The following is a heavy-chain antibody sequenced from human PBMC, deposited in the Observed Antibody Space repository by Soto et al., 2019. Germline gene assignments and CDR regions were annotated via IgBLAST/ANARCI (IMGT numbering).Heavy chain of an antibody. Sequence: GGSQRLSYAASGFTFSDYAVSWVRQAPGKGLEWVSAVSGSGGSTYYADSVKGRFTISRDNSKNTLYLQMSSLRAEDTALYYCAKGWSDYFASWGQGTLVTVSS. D-gene: IGHD3-3*01. CDR1: GFTFSDYA. J-gene: IGHJ4*02. CDR2: VSGSGGST. CDR3: AKGWSDYFAS. V-gene: IGHV3-23*01.